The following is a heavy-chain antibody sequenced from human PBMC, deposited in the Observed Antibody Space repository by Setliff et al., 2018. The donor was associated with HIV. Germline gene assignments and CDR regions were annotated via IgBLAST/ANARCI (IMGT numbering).Heavy chain of an antibody. J-gene: IGHJ4*02. CDR3: ASDMDYSNPDY. CDR2: ISTYNGST. CDR1: GYMFTSYG. V-gene: IGHV1-18*01. Sequence: ASVKVSCMASGYMFTSYGIGWVRQAPGQGLEWMAWISTYNGSTNYAPQFQGRVSVTTGTATSTVHMELRSLRSDDTAMYYCASDMDYSNPDYWGQGTLVTVSS. D-gene: IGHD4-4*01.